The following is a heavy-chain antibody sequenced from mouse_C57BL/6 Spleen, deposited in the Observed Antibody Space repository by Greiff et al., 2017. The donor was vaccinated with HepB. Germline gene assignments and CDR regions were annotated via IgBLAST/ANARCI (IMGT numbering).Heavy chain of an antibody. V-gene: IGHV1-62-2*01. CDR1: GYTFTEYT. CDR2: FYPGSGSI. D-gene: IGHD2-5*01. J-gene: IGHJ2*01. CDR3: ARHEGGAYYSNFFDY. Sequence: VKLMESGAELVKPGASVKLSCKASGYTFTEYTIHWVKQRSGQGLEWIGWFYPGSGSIKYNEKFKDKATLTADKSSSTVYMELSRLTSEDSAVYFCARHEGGAYYSNFFDYWGQGTTLTVSS.